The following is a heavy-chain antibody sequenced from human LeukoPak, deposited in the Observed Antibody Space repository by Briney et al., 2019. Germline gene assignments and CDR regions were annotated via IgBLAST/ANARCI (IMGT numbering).Heavy chain of an antibody. CDR2: ISYDGSSK. CDR1: GFTFSSYG. Sequence: GRSLRLSCAASGFTFSSYGMHWVRQAPVKGLEWVAVISYDGSSKYYADSVKGRFTISRDNSKNTLYLQMNSLRAEDTAVYYCVNSVSGRNDWGQGTLVTVSS. J-gene: IGHJ4*02. D-gene: IGHD6-19*01. CDR3: VNSVSGRND. V-gene: IGHV3-30*03.